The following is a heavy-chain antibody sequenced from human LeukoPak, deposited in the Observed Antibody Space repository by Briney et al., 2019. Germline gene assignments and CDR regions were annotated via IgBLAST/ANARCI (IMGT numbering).Heavy chain of an antibody. Sequence: SETLSXTXXVXGXXFSGYYWSWIRQPPGKGLEWIGEINHSGSTNYNPSLKSRVTISVDTSKNQFSLKLSSVTAADTAVYYCARAPIVVVPAAGTGWFDPWGQGTLVTVSS. D-gene: IGHD2-2*01. CDR1: GXXFSGYY. CDR3: ARAPIVVVPAAGTGWFDP. CDR2: INHSGST. J-gene: IGHJ5*02. V-gene: IGHV4-34*01.